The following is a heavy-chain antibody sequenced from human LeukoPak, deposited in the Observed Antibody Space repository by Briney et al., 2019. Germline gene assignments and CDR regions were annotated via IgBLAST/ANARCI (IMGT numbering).Heavy chain of an antibody. D-gene: IGHD2-21*01. CDR1: GGSITGFH. V-gene: IGHV4-59*01. Sequence: SETLSLTCSVSGGSITGFHWGWIRQPPGKGLEWIGYIQASGTTKHNPSLKSRVTISMDTSKAQFSLNVNSVSAADTAMYYCARLDSCGADSCIDSWGQGNLVIVSS. J-gene: IGHJ4*02. CDR2: IQASGTT. CDR3: ARLDSCGADSCIDS.